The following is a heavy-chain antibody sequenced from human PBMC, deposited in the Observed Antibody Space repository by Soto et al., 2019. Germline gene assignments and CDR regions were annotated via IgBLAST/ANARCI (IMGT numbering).Heavy chain of an antibody. D-gene: IGHD1-26*01. CDR2: ISGPIAKT. CDR1: GYSFHNYG. V-gene: IGHV1-18*04. J-gene: IGHJ4*02. CDR3: ARGPPSGSFSLTPRF. Sequence: QVQLVQSGPEVRKPGASVKVSCTASGYSFHNYGIIWVRQAPGQGLEWMGWISGPIAKTNFAQKFQGRVSMTTDTSTNTAYVDLSSLRSDDTAIYYCARGPPSGSFSLTPRFWGQGSVVTVSS.